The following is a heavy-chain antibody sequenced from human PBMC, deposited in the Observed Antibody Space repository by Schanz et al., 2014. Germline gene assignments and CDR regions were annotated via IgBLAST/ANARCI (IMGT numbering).Heavy chain of an antibody. CDR2: ISSSSSYI. Sequence: EVQLLESGGGLVQPGGSLRLSCAASGFTFSNHALSWVRQAPGKGLEWVSSISSSSSYISYADSVKGRFSISRDNGETSVYLQINSLRVEDTAVYYCARFLARYQYYGVDVWGQGTTVIVS. J-gene: IGHJ6*02. CDR3: ARFLARYQYYGVDV. D-gene: IGHD3-3*01. V-gene: IGHV3-21*04. CDR1: GFTFSNHA.